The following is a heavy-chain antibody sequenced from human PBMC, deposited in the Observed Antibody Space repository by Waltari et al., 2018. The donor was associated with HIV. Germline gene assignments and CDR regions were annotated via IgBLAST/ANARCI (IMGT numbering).Heavy chain of an antibody. CDR1: GGSISSSSYY. D-gene: IGHD2-2*01. CDR2: IDYSVNT. V-gene: IGHV4-39*01. Sequence: QLQLQESGPGLVKPSETLSLTCTVSGGSISSSSYYWGWIRQPPGKGLEWIGSIDYSVNTYFNPSLKRLVTISVDTSKNQFSLKLSSVTAADTAVYYCALIVVVPAAKLNWFDPWGQGTLVTVSS. J-gene: IGHJ5*02. CDR3: ALIVVVPAAKLNWFDP.